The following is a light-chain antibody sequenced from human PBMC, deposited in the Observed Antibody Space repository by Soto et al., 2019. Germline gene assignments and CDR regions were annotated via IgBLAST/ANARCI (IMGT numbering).Light chain of an antibody. Sequence: DIQMTQSPSSLSASVGDRVTITCRASQSINTYLNWCQQKPGKAPNLLIYAAINLQSGVPPRFSGSASGTDFTLTISSMQPEDFATYYCQQSYTTPRTFGQGTRVEIK. CDR1: QSINTY. V-gene: IGKV1-39*01. J-gene: IGKJ1*01. CDR3: QQSYTTPRT. CDR2: AAI.